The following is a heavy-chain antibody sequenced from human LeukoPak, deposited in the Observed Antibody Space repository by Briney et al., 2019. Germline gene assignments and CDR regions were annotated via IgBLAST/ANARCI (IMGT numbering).Heavy chain of an antibody. CDR2: INPNSGGT. J-gene: IGHJ4*02. CDR3: ARVNRYSSGWFYAY. V-gene: IGHV1-2*06. Sequence: ASVKVSCKASGYTFTGYYMHWVRQAPGQGLEWMERINPNSGGTNYAQKFQGRVTMTRDTSISTAYMELSRLGSDDTAVYYCARVNRYSSGWFYAYWGQGTLVTVSS. D-gene: IGHD6-19*01. CDR1: GYTFTGYY.